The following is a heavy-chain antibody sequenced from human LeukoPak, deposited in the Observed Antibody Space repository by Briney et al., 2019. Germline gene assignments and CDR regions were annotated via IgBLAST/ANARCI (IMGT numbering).Heavy chain of an antibody. V-gene: IGHV3-23*01. CDR1: GFTFSNYA. CDR3: ARDYGSGSYFFDY. D-gene: IGHD3-10*01. CDR2: ISGSGGST. Sequence: GGSLRLSCAASGFTFSNYAMSWVRQAPGKGLEWVSVISGSGGSTNYADSVKGRFTVSRDISRNTLYLQMNSLRAEDTAVYYCARDYGSGSYFFDYWGQGTLVTVSS. J-gene: IGHJ4*02.